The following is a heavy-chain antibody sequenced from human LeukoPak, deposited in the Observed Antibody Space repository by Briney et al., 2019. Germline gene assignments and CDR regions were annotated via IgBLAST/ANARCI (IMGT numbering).Heavy chain of an antibody. J-gene: IGHJ4*02. Sequence: PGGSLRLSCAASGFTFRTYGMHWVRQAPGKGLEWVALIWYDGSKQYYADSVKGRFTIYRDNSESTVYLQMNSLRAEDTAVYYRAREPEYFDYWGQGALVTVSS. CDR1: GFTFRTYG. D-gene: IGHD1-14*01. CDR2: IWYDGSKQ. CDR3: AREPEYFDY. V-gene: IGHV3-33*01.